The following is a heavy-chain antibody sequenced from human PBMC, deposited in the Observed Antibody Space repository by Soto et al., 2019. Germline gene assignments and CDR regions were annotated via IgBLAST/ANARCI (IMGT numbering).Heavy chain of an antibody. CDR2: ISGSGGST. CDR3: AKDSGAATTQQFPGGN. J-gene: IGHJ4*02. V-gene: IGHV3-23*01. Sequence: EVQLLESGGGLVQPGGSLRLSCAASGFTFSSYAMSWVRQAPGKGLEWVSAISGSGGSTYYADSVKGRFTISRDNSKNTLYLQMNSLRAEDTAVYYCAKDSGAATTQQFPGGNWGQGTLVTGSS. CDR1: GFTFSSYA. D-gene: IGHD5-12*01.